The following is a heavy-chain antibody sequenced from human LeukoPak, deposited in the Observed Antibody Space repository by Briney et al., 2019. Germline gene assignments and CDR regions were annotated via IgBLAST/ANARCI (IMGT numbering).Heavy chain of an antibody. J-gene: IGHJ4*02. Sequence: SETLSLTCTVSGGSISSYYWSWIRQPPGKGLEWIGYIYYSGSTKYNPSLKSRVTISVDTSKNQFSLKLSSVTAADTAVYYCARVVGIGRDYFDYLGQGTLVTVSS. CDR1: GGSISSYY. CDR2: IYYSGST. CDR3: ARVVGIGRDYFDY. V-gene: IGHV4-59*01. D-gene: IGHD1-26*01.